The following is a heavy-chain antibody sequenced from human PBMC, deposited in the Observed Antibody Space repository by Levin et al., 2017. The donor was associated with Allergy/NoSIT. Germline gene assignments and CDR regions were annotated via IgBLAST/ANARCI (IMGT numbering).Heavy chain of an antibody. Sequence: SETLSLTCTVSGGSISTSTYYWGWIRQPPGTGLEWIGSIYYRGNVYYSPSLESRVTLFVDTSNNHFSLKLRSVTAADTAMYYCARLFNGCPGDIWGQGTMVTVSS. CDR3: ARLFNGCPGDI. J-gene: IGHJ3*02. D-gene: IGHD5-24*01. V-gene: IGHV4-39*02. CDR1: GGSISTSTYY. CDR2: IYYRGNV.